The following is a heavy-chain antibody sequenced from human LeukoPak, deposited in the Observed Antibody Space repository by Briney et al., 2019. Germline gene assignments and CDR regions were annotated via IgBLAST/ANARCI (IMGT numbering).Heavy chain of an antibody. CDR2: ISCDGSNK. CDR1: GFTFSSYG. J-gene: IGHJ5*02. V-gene: IGHV3-30*18. D-gene: IGHD6-19*01. Sequence: GGSLRLSCAASGFTFSSYGMHWVRQAPGKGLEWVAVISCDGSNKYYADSVKGRFTISRDNCKNKLYMQINSLRAEATDVYYCAKDPRWGLVPGPWGQGTLVTVSS. CDR3: AKDPRWGLVPGP.